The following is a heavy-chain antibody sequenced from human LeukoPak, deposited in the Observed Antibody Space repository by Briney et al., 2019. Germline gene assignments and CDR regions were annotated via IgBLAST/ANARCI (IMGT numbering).Heavy chain of an antibody. J-gene: IGHJ4*02. CDR2: IKQDGSKK. Sequence: PGGSLRLSCVASGFPFSSYWMTWVRQAPGKGLEWVANIKQDGSKKSYVDSVKGRFTISRDNAKNSLYLQMNSLRAEDTAVYYCARDGEYWGQGTLVTVSS. V-gene: IGHV3-7*01. D-gene: IGHD6-6*01. CDR1: GFPFSSYW. CDR3: ARDGEY.